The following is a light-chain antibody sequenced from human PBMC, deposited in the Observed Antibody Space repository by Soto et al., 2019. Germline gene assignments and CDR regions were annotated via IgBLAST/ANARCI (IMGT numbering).Light chain of an antibody. Sequence: QSVLTQSPSVSAAPGQKVTISCSGSSSNIGNNYVSWYRQLPGTAPKLLIYDNDNRPSGIPDRVSGSKSGTSATLGITGLQSGDEADYYCGTWDSSLSAVVFGGGTKLTVL. V-gene: IGLV1-51*01. CDR3: GTWDSSLSAVV. CDR1: SSNIGNNY. CDR2: DND. J-gene: IGLJ2*01.